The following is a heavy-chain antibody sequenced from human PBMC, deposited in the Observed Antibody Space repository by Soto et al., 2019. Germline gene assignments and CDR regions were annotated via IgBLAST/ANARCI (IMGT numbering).Heavy chain of an antibody. Sequence: GASVKVSCKASGYTFTGYYMHWVRQAPGQGLEWMGWINPNSGSIYYADSVKGRFTISRDNSKTTLYLQMDSLRAEDTAVYYCAKGGGDSLRYGMDVWGQGTTVTVSS. J-gene: IGHJ6*02. CDR1: GYTFTGYY. D-gene: IGHD2-21*02. CDR2: INPNSGSI. CDR3: AKGGGDSLRYGMDV. V-gene: IGHV1-2*02.